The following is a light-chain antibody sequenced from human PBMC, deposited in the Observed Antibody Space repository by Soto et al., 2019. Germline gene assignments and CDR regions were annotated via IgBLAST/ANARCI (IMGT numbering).Light chain of an antibody. V-gene: IGLV2-14*01. J-gene: IGLJ1*01. Sequence: QSALTQPASVSGSPGQSITISCTGTSSDVGGYNYVSWYQQHPGKAPKLMIYEVSNRPSGVSNRFSGSKSGNTASLTISGLQAEVEADYYCGSYTSSSTPYVFGTGTKVTVL. CDR1: SSDVGGYNY. CDR2: EVS. CDR3: GSYTSSSTPYV.